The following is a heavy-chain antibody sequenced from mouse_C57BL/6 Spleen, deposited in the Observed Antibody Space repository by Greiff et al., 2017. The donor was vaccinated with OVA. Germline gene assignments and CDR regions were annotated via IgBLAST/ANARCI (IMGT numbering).Heavy chain of an antibody. CDR2: IDPSDSYT. Sequence: QVQLQQPGAELVMPGASVKLSCKASGYTFPSYWLHWVKQRPGQGLEWIGEIDPSDSYTNYNQKFKGKSTLTVDKSSSTAYMQLSSLTSEDSAVYYCARCTYGSSYGYAMDYWGQGTSVTVSS. V-gene: IGHV1-69*01. CDR1: GYTFPSYW. D-gene: IGHD1-1*01. J-gene: IGHJ4*01. CDR3: ARCTYGSSYGYAMDY.